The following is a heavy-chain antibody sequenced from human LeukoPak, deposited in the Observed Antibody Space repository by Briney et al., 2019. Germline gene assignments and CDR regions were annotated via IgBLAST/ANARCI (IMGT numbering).Heavy chain of an antibody. CDR1: GYTFTGYY. Sequence: ASVKVSCKASGYTFTGYYMHWVRQAPGQGLEWMGWINPNSGGTNYAQKFQGRVTMTRDTSISTAYMELSRLRSDDTAVYYCARCTKIKPSLGVREWFDYWGQGTLVTVSS. CDR2: INPNSGGT. V-gene: IGHV1-2*02. D-gene: IGHD3-10*01. J-gene: IGHJ4*02. CDR3: ARCTKIKPSLGVREWFDY.